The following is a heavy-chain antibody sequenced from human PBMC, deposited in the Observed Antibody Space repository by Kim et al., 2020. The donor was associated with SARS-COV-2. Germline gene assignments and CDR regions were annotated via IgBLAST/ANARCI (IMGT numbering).Heavy chain of an antibody. CDR2: IGGSDGVV. CDR3: APLHFYSSAHWGQGTLVTVSSDV. J-gene: IGHJ6*02. V-gene: IGHV3-48*03. CDR1: GLNFNIQY. D-gene: IGHD6-19*01. Sequence: GGSLRLSCAASGLNFNIQYMTWVRQAPGKGLEWVSFIGGSDGVVSYADSVRGRFAISRDNARNTVYLQMNSLRAEDTAIYYCAPLHFYSSAHWGQGTLVTVSSDVWGQGTTVTVSS.